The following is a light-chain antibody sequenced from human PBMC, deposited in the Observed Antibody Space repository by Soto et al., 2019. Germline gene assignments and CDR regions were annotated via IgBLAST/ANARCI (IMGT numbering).Light chain of an antibody. CDR2: EVG. V-gene: IGLV2-14*01. CDR3: CSYASGSIYV. Sequence: QTVLTQPASVSGSPGRTITISCTGTISDVGAFNYVSWYLQYPGKAPKLMIYEVGNRPSGVSNRFSGSKSGNTASLTISGLQAEDEADYYCCSYASGSIYVFGTGTKVTVL. J-gene: IGLJ1*01. CDR1: ISDVGAFNY.